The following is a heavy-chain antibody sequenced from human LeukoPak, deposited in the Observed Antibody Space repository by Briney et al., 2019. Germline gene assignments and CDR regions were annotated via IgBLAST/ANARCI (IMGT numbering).Heavy chain of an antibody. D-gene: IGHD5-12*01. J-gene: IGHJ6*02. Sequence: GGSLRLSCAASGFTFSSNYMSWVRQAPGKGLEWVSDIYSGGSTYYADSVKGRFTISRHNSKKTLYLQINCLRAEETAVYYCASPGRGVATFGIVVWGQGTTVTVSS. CDR1: GFTFSSNY. CDR3: ASPGRGVATFGIVV. CDR2: IYSGGST. V-gene: IGHV3-53*04.